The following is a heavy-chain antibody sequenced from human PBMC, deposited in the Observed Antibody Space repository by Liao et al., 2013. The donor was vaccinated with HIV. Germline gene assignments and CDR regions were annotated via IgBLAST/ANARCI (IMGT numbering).Heavy chain of an antibody. CDR3: ARAVSSGYYHDAFDI. D-gene: IGHD3-22*01. Sequence: QLQLQESGPGLVKPSETLSLTCTVSGGSISSSSYYWGWIRQPPGKGLEWIGSIYYSGNTYYNPSLKSRVTISVDRSKNQFSLKLSSVTAADTAVYYCARAVSSGYYHDAFDIWGQGTMVTVSS. V-gene: IGHV4-39*07. CDR2: IYYSGNT. J-gene: IGHJ3*02. CDR1: GGSISSSSYY.